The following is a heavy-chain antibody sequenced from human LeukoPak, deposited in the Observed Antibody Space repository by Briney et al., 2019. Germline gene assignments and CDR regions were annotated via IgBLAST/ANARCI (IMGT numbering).Heavy chain of an antibody. J-gene: IGHJ2*01. D-gene: IGHD6-13*01. CDR1: GFTFSSYG. Sequence: PGGSLRLSCAASGFTFSSYGMHWVRQAPGKGLEWVAFIRYDGSNKYYADSVKGRFTISRDNSKNTLYLHVNSLRPEDTAVYYCARLTSSWYQDWYFDLWGRGTLVTVSS. CDR3: ARLTSSWYQDWYFDL. V-gene: IGHV3-30*02. CDR2: IRYDGSNK.